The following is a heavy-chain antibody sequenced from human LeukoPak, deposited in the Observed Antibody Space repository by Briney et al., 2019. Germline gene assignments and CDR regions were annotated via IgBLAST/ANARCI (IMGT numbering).Heavy chain of an antibody. CDR3: ARASGDAYYYYYMDV. V-gene: IGHV3-30*01. J-gene: IGHJ6*03. D-gene: IGHD7-27*01. Sequence: PGGSLTLSCAASGFTFSSYAMHWVRQAPDKGLEWVAVISYDGSNKYYADSVKGRFTISRDNSKNTLYLQMNSLRAEDTAVYYCARASGDAYYYYYMDVWGKGTTVTVSS. CDR2: ISYDGSNK. CDR1: GFTFSSYA.